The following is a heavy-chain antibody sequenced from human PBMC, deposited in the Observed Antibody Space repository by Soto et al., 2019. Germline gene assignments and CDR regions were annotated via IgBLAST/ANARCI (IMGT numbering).Heavy chain of an antibody. J-gene: IGHJ4*02. V-gene: IGHV3-74*01. CDR1: GFTFNSYW. CDR3: VREYGDSVLPLDY. D-gene: IGHD4-17*01. CDR2: VNRDGSST. Sequence: EVQLVESGGGLVQPGGSLRLSCAASGFTFNSYWMHWVRQTPEEGPVWVARVNRDGSSTNYADSVKGRFTISRDNAKNTLDLQMNSLRVEDTAVYYCVREYGDSVLPLDYWGQGTLVTVSS.